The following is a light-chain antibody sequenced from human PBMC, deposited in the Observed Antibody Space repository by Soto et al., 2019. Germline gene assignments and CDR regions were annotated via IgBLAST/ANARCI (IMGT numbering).Light chain of an antibody. CDR3: QSYDNSLSHVV. V-gene: IGLV1-40*01. CDR2: GDN. J-gene: IGLJ2*01. CDR1: SSNIGSFYD. Sequence: QSVLTQPPSVSGAPGQRVTIPCTGSSSNIGSFYDVHWYQQLPGTVPKLLIDGDNNRPSGVPDRFSGSKSGTSASLAITGLQAEDEADYYCQSYDNSLSHVVFGGGTKLTVL.